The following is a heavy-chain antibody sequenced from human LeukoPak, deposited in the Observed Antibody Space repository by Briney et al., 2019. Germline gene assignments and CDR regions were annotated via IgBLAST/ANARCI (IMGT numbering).Heavy chain of an antibody. D-gene: IGHD6-6*01. J-gene: IGHJ5*02. V-gene: IGHV4-39*07. CDR3: ARETGYSSSFAWFDP. CDR2: IYYSGNT. CDR1: GVSISSSNSY. Sequence: PSETLSLTCTVSGVSISSSNSYWGWIRQPPGKGLEWIGSIYYSGNTYYNASLKSRVTISVDTSKNQFSLKLSSVTAADTAVYYCARETGYSSSFAWFDPWGQGTLVTVSS.